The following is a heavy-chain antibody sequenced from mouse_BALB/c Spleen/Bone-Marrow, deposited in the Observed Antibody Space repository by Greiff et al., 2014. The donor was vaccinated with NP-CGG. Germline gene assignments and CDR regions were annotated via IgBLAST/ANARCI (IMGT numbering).Heavy chain of an antibody. D-gene: IGHD1-2*01. CDR2: IWADGST. CDR1: GFSLTNYG. CDR3: ARITTDTEAMDY. J-gene: IGHJ4*01. Sequence: QVQLKESGPGLVAPSQSLSITCTVSGFSLTNYGVHWVRQAPGKGLEWLGVIWADGSTTYNSALMSRLSISKDNSKRQVFFKMNSLQTDDTAMYYCARITTDTEAMDYWGQGTSVTVSS. V-gene: IGHV2-9*02.